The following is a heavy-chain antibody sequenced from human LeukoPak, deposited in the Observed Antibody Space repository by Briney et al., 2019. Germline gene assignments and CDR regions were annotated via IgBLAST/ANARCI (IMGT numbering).Heavy chain of an antibody. V-gene: IGHV3-33*08. CDR3: AREQWAADDALDI. Sequence: GGSLRLSCAASGFTVSSNYVSWVRQAPGKGLEWVAVIWYDGSNEYYADSVKGRFTISRDSAKNTLYLQMNSLRVEDTAVYYCAREQWAADDALDIWGQGTMVTVSS. CDR2: IWYDGSNE. CDR1: GFTVSSNY. J-gene: IGHJ3*02. D-gene: IGHD6-13*01.